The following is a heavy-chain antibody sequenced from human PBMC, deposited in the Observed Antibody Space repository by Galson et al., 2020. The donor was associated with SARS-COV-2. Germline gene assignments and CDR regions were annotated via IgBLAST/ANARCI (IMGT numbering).Heavy chain of an antibody. CDR3: ARDLGDSSSWYENWFDP. CDR1: GFTFSSYG. D-gene: IGHD6-13*01. V-gene: IGHV3-33*01. J-gene: IGHJ5*02. CDR2: IWYDGSNK. Sequence: TGGSLRLSCAASGFTFSSYGMHWVRQAPGKGREWVAVIWYDGSNKYYADSVKGRFTISRDNSKNTLYLQMNSLRAEDTAVYYCARDLGDSSSWYENWFDPWGQGTLVTVSS.